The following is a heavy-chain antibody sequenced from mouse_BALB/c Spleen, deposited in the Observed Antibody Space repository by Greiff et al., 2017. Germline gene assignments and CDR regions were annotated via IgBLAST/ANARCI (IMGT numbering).Heavy chain of an antibody. J-gene: IGHJ4*01. CDR2: ISYDGSN. Sequence: EVQLVESGPGLVKPSQSLSLTCSVTGYSITSGYYWNWIRQFPGNKLEWMGYISYDGSNNYNPSLKNRISITRDTSQNQFFLKLNSVTTEDTATYYCAREGDDGYGAMDYWGQGTSVTVSS. V-gene: IGHV3-6*02. CDR1: GYSITSGYY. CDR3: AREGDDGYGAMDY. D-gene: IGHD2-3*01.